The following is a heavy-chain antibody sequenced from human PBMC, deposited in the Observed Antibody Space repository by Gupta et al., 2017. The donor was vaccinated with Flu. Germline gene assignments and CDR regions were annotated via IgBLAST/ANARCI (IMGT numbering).Heavy chain of an antibody. CDR2: ISGPGTII. V-gene: IGHV3-11*01. J-gene: IGHJ4*01. CDR3: ARDQYFGSSGYYYSY. CDR1: GFALSDYF. D-gene: IGHD3-22*01. Sequence: GFALSDYFMSWFRQAPGKGLEWISYISGPGTIIHYADSLKGRFIISRDNAKNSLFLQMNNLRAEDTAVYYCARDQYFGSSGYYYSYWGQGTLVAVSS.